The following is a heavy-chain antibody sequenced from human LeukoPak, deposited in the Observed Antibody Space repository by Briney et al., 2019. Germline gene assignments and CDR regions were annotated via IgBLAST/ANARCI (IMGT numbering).Heavy chain of an antibody. V-gene: IGHV1-18*01. D-gene: IGHD3-22*01. Sequence: ASVKVSCKASGYTFTSYGISWVRQAPGQGLEWMGWISAYNGNTNYAQKLQGRVTMTTDTSTSTAYMELRSLRSDDTAVYYCARDLLPYYYDSSGYAFDIWGQGTMVTVSS. J-gene: IGHJ3*02. CDR1: GYTFTSYG. CDR2: ISAYNGNT. CDR3: ARDLLPYYYDSSGYAFDI.